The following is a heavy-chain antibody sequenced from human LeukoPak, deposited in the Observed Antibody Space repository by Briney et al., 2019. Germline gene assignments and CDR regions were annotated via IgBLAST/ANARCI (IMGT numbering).Heavy chain of an antibody. J-gene: IGHJ4*02. V-gene: IGHV3-66*01. D-gene: IGHD5-12*01. CDR3: ARGGMVATF. Sequence: TGGSLRLSCAASGFTLSSNYMSWVRQAPGKGLEWVSVIYSGSGPTYYADSVKGRFTISRDNSKNTLYLQMNSLRAEDTAVYYCARGGMVATFWGQGTLVTVSS. CDR1: GFTLSSNY. CDR2: IYSGSGPT.